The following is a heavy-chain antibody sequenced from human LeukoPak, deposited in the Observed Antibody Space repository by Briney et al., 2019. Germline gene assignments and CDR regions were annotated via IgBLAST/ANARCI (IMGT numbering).Heavy chain of an antibody. J-gene: IGHJ4*02. Sequence: ASVKVSCKASGYTFTNYHMHWVRQAPGQGLEWMGVINPNNGRTNYAQKFQGRVTMTRDTSASTVYMELSSLRSEDTAVYYCARVQSEYCGGDCYFGYWGQGTLVTVSS. CDR1: GYTFTNYH. D-gene: IGHD2-21*02. CDR2: INPNNGRT. V-gene: IGHV1-46*01. CDR3: ARVQSEYCGGDCYFGY.